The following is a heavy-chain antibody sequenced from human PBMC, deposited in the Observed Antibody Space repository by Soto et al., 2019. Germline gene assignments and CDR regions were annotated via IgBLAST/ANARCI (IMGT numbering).Heavy chain of an antibody. CDR2: ISYDGSNK. Sequence: GGSLRLSCAASGFTFSSYAMHWVRQAPGKGLEWVAVISYDGSNKYYADSVKGRFTISRDNSKNTLYLQMNSLRAEDTAVYYCARAGDPRRGSVAVAGSRYYYYGMDVWGQGTTVTVSS. J-gene: IGHJ6*02. D-gene: IGHD6-19*01. CDR1: GFTFSSYA. V-gene: IGHV3-30-3*01. CDR3: ARAGDPRRGSVAVAGSRYYYYGMDV.